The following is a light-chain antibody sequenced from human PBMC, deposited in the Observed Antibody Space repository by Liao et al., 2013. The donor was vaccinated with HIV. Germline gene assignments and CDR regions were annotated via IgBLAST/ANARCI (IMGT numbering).Light chain of an antibody. V-gene: IGLV3-1*01. CDR1: KLGDKF. CDR3: QAWDSSTWV. Sequence: SYDLTQPPSVSVSPGQTASITCSGDKLGDKFASWYQQKPGQSPVLVNYQDSKRPSGIPERFSGSNSGNTATLTISGTQAMDEADYYCQAWDSSTWVFGGGTKLTVL. J-gene: IGLJ3*02. CDR2: QDS.